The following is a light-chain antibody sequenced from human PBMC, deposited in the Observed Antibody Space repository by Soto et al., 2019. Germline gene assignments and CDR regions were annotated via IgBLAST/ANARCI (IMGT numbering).Light chain of an antibody. CDR3: QQYNNYPLT. CDR1: QDISNY. CDR2: KAS. V-gene: IGKV1-5*03. Sequence: DIQMTQSPSSLSASVGDRVTITCQASQDISNYLNWYQQKPGKAPKLLIYKASSLESEVPSRFSGRGSGTDFTLTISSLQPDDFATYYCQQYNNYPLTFGGGNKVDIK. J-gene: IGKJ4*01.